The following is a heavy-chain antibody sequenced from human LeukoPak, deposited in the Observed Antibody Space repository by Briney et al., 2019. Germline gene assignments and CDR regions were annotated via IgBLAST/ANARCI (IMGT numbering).Heavy chain of an antibody. Sequence: GGSLRLSCAASGFIFSDYYMSWIRQAPGKGLEWVSFISDGGRPLHYADSVKGRFTISRDNAKNSLYLQMNSLRDEDTAVYFCAGQYCTPSSCYSDYWGQGALVTVSS. V-gene: IGHV3-11*01. CDR1: GFIFSDYY. CDR2: ISDGGRPL. CDR3: AGQYCTPSSCYSDY. J-gene: IGHJ4*02. D-gene: IGHD2-8*01.